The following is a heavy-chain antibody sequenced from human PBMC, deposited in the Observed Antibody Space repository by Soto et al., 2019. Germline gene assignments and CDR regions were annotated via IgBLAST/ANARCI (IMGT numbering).Heavy chain of an antibody. CDR1: GGTFSSYG. Sequence: QVQLVQSGAEVKKPGSSVKVSCKASGGTFSSYGISWVRQAPGQGLEWMGRIIPFLGTTNYAQNFQDRLTVTADTSTNTAFMELSSLRSDDTAVYYCAREGYTSLSIHSFLDSWGQGTLVTVSS. CDR3: AREGYTSLSIHSFLDS. J-gene: IGHJ4*02. V-gene: IGHV1-69*06. D-gene: IGHD6-6*01. CDR2: IIPFLGTT.